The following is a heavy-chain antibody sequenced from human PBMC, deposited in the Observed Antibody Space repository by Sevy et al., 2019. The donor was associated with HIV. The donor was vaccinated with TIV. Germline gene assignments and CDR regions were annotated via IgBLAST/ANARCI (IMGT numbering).Heavy chain of an antibody. V-gene: IGHV3-21*01. Sequence: GESLKISCAASGFTFSSYSMNWVRQAPGKGLEWVSSISSSSSYIYYADSVKGRFTISRDNAKNSLYLQMNSLRAEDTAVYYCARETSSFGEGIYYGMDVWGQGTTVTVSS. CDR3: ARETSSFGEGIYYGMDV. J-gene: IGHJ6*02. D-gene: IGHD3-10*01. CDR2: ISSSSSYI. CDR1: GFTFSSYS.